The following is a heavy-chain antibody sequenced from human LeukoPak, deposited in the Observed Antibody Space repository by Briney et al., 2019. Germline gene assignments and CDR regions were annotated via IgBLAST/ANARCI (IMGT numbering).Heavy chain of an antibody. Sequence: GGSLRLSCAASGFTFSSYWMSWVRQAPGEGLEWVANIKQDGSEKYYVDSVKGRFTISRDNAKNSLYLQMNSLRAEDTAVYYCARIDGDSSAYYYYYGMDVWGQGTTVTVSS. V-gene: IGHV3-7*01. CDR3: ARIDGDSSAYYYYYGMDV. D-gene: IGHD4-17*01. CDR1: GFTFSSYW. J-gene: IGHJ6*02. CDR2: IKQDGSEK.